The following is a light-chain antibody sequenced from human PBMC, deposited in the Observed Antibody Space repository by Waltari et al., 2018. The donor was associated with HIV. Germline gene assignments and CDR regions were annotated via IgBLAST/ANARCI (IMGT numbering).Light chain of an antibody. J-gene: IGLJ3*02. Sequence: QSALTQPASVSGSPGQSITISCTGTSSDLDNFKSVSWYQHHPGKAPKVIIYEVSNRPSGVSNRFSGSMSGHTASLIISGLQAEDEADYFCMSYISSATPEFGGGTKLTVL. CDR1: SSDLDNFKS. V-gene: IGLV2-14*01. CDR3: MSYISSATPE. CDR2: EVS.